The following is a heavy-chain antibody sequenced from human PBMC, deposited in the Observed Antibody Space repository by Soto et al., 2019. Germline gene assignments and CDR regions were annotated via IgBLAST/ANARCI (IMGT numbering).Heavy chain of an antibody. D-gene: IGHD6-19*01. J-gene: IGHJ4*02. V-gene: IGHV1-3*01. CDR1: GDTFTSYG. CDR3: ERVSLLMWLVPFDY. CDR2: INAGNGNT. Sequence: ASVKVSCKAFGDTFTSYGMHGLRQAPGQRLEWMGWINAGNGNTKYSQKFQGRVTITRDTSASTAYMELSSLRSEDTAVYYCERVSLLMWLVPFDYWGQGTLVTVS.